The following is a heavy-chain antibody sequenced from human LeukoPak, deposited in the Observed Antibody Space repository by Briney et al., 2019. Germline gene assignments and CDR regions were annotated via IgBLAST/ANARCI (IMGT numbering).Heavy chain of an antibody. Sequence: GGSLRLSCAASGCTFSTYSMNWVLQAPGKGLEWVSSISSGSTYIYYADSVKGRFTISRDNAKNSLYLQMNSLRAEDTAVYYCASAGHYYDSTGYSFDYWGQGTLVTVSS. CDR1: GCTFSTYS. CDR3: ASAGHYYDSTGYSFDY. V-gene: IGHV3-21*01. CDR2: ISSGSTYI. J-gene: IGHJ4*02. D-gene: IGHD3-22*01.